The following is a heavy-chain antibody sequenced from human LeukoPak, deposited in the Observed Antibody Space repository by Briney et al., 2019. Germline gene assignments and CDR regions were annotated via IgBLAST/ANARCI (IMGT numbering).Heavy chain of an antibody. D-gene: IGHD4-11*01. V-gene: IGHV3-30*18. CDR3: AKSKSPYPMDYIFDF. CDR2: ISNDGSII. CDR1: GFSFSSYG. J-gene: IGHJ4*02. Sequence: PGGSLRLSCAASGFSFSSYGMHWVRQAPGKGLEWVAVISNDGSIIKYGDSVKGRFTIFRDNSKNTLYVQMNSLRTDDAAVYYCAKSKSPYPMDYIFDFWGQGTLVTVSS.